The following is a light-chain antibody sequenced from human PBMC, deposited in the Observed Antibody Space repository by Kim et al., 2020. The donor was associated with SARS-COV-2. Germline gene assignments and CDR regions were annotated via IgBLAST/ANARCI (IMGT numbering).Light chain of an antibody. V-gene: IGKV3-20*01. Sequence: LSPGERATLSCRASESISSSYLAWFQQKPGQAPRLLIYGASSRATGFPDRFSGSRSGTDFTLTISRLEPEDFAVYYCQQYASSPWTFGQGTKVEIK. CDR3: QQYASSPWT. J-gene: IGKJ1*01. CDR1: ESISSSY. CDR2: GAS.